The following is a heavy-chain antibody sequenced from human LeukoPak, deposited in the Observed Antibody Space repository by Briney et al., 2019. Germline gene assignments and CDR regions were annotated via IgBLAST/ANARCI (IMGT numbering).Heavy chain of an antibody. CDR1: GYSFTSYW. CDR2: IYPGDSDT. D-gene: IGHD5-12*01. J-gene: IGHJ5*02. Sequence: GKSLKISCKGSGYSFTSYWIGWVRQMPGKGLEWMGIIYPGDSDTRYSPSFQGQVTISADKSISTAYLQWSSLKASDTAMYYCARLGSGYDPGGNWFDPWGQGTLVTVSS. V-gene: IGHV5-51*01. CDR3: ARLGSGYDPGGNWFDP.